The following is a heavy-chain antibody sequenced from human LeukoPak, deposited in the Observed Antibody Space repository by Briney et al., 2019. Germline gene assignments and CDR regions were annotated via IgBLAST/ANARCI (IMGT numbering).Heavy chain of an antibody. CDR2: IIPIFGTA. Sequence: GASVKVSCKASGYTFTSYGISWVRQAPGQGLEWMGGIIPIFGTANYAQKFQGRVTITTDESTSTAYMELSSLRSEDTAVYYCARGRYGEYRKNHYYYYMDVWGKGTAVTVSS. CDR3: ARGRYGEYRKNHYYYYMDV. V-gene: IGHV1-69*05. D-gene: IGHD4-17*01. J-gene: IGHJ6*03. CDR1: GYTFTSYG.